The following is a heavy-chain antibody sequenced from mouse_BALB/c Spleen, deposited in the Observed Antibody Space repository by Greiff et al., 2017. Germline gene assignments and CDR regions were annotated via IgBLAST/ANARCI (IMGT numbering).Heavy chain of an antibody. CDR1: GFTFSSYG. Sequence: EVQGVESGGDLVKPGGSLKLSCAASGFTFSSYGMSWVRQTPDKRLEWVATISSGGSYTYYPDSVKGRFTISRDNAKNTLYLQMSSLKSEDTAMYYCARQRAERGYYGLAYWGQGTLVTVSA. J-gene: IGHJ3*01. D-gene: IGHD1-2*01. CDR2: ISSGGSYT. CDR3: ARQRAERGYYGLAY. V-gene: IGHV5-6*01.